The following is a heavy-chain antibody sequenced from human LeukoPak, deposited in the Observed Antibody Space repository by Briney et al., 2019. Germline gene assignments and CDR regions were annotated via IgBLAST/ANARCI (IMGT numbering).Heavy chain of an antibody. Sequence: GPLRLSCAASEPTFNNYAMTWVRQAPGKGLEWVSVIYSGGSTYYADSVKGRFTISRDNSKNTLYLQMNSLRAEDTAVYYCARAAPQVSDAFDIWGQGTMVTVSS. CDR3: ARAAPQVSDAFDI. J-gene: IGHJ3*02. CDR2: IYSGGST. V-gene: IGHV3-53*01. CDR1: EPTFNNYA.